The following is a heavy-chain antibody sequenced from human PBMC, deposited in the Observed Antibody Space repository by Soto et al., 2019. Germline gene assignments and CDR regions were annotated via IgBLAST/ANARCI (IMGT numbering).Heavy chain of an antibody. J-gene: IGHJ4*02. CDR3: AKDRGLVLYFHFDY. V-gene: IGHV3-9*01. CDR1: GFTFDDYA. Sequence: EVQLVESGGGLVQPGRSLRLSCAASGFTFDDYAMHWVRQAPGKGLEWVSGISWNSGSIGYADSVKGRFTISRDNAKNSRYLQMTSLRAEDTALYYCAKDRGLVLYFHFDYWGQGTLVTVSS. D-gene: IGHD6-19*01. CDR2: ISWNSGSI.